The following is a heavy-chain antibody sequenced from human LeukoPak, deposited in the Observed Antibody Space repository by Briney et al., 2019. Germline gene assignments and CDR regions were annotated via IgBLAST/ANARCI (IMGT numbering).Heavy chain of an antibody. J-gene: IGHJ4*02. CDR2: IYYSGST. CDR1: GGSISSYY. D-gene: IGHD3-10*02. CDR3: ATLGSGRPLDY. V-gene: IGHV4-59*01. Sequence: SETLSLTCTVSGGSISSYYWSWIRQPPGKGLEWVGYIYYSGSTNYNPSLKSRVTISVDTSKNQFSLKLSSVTAADTAVYYCATLGSGRPLDYWGQGTLVTVSS.